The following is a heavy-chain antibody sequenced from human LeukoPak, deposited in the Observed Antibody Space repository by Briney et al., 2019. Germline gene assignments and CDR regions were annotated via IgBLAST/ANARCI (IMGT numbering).Heavy chain of an antibody. J-gene: IGHJ5*02. CDR1: GYTFTSYD. V-gene: IGHV1-8*01. CDR3: ARTPVAGTSRIDWFDP. D-gene: IGHD6-19*01. CDR2: MNPNSGNT. Sequence: ASVKVSCKASGYTFTSYDINWVRQATGQGLGWMGWMNPNSGNTGYAQKFQGRVTMTRNTSISTAYMELSSLRSEDTAVYYCARTPVAGTSRIDWFDPWGQGTLVTVSS.